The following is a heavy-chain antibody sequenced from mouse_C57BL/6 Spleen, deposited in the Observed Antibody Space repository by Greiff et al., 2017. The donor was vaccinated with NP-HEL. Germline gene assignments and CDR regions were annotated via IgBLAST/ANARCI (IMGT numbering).Heavy chain of an antibody. D-gene: IGHD1-1*01. CDR3: AREGKNYYGSSFAMDY. J-gene: IGHJ4*01. CDR2: IYPGGGYT. CDR1: GYTFTNYW. V-gene: IGHV1-63*01. Sequence: VQLQQSGAELVRPGTSVKMSCKASGYTFTNYWIGWAKQRPGHGLEWIGDIYPGGGYTNYNEKFKGKATLTADKSSSTAYMQFSSLTSEDSAIYYCAREGKNYYGSSFAMDYWGQGTSVTVSS.